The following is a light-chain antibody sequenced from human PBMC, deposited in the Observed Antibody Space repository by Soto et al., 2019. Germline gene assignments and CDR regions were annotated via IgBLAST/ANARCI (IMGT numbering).Light chain of an antibody. CDR3: SSYTSITTFYV. Sequence: QSALTQPASVSGSPGQSITIPCTGTSSDVGGHNFVSWYQHHPGKAPKLMIYDVTNRPSGVSDRFSGSKSGNTASLTISGLQAEDEADYFCSSYTSITTFYVFGPGTKLTVL. V-gene: IGLV2-14*03. J-gene: IGLJ1*01. CDR2: DVT. CDR1: SSDVGGHNF.